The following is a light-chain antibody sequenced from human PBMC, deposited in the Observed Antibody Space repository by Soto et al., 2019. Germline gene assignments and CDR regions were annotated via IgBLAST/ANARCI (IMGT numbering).Light chain of an antibody. CDR1: QSIVNY. CDR2: AAS. CDR3: QQSYISSWT. V-gene: IGKV1-39*01. J-gene: IGKJ1*01. Sequence: DIQMTQSPSSLSASVGDRVTITCRASQSIVNYLNWYQKQPGKAPKYLIYAASXXQSGVPSRLSGSGSGTDFTLTSSSMQREDFATYFCQQSYISSWTFGQGNKVDIK.